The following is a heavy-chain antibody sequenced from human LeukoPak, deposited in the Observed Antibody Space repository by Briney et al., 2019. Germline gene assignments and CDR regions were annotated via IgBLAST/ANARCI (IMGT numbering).Heavy chain of an antibody. CDR2: IIVYNGNT. Sequence: ASVKVSCKTSGYTFKSAGISWVRQAPGQGLEWMGWIIVYNGNTNYAENFQGRVTMTTDTSTSTAYLELRRLRTDDTAVYYCGRTTNSYYSYYYIDVWGKGTTVTVSS. J-gene: IGHJ6*03. V-gene: IGHV1-18*01. CDR1: GYTFKSAG. CDR3: GRTTNSYYSYYYIDV. D-gene: IGHD1-1*01.